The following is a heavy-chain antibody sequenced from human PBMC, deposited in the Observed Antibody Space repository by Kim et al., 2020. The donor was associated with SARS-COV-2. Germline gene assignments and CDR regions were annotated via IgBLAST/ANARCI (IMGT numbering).Heavy chain of an antibody. J-gene: IGHJ4*02. CDR2: TENP. D-gene: IGHD2-21*01. V-gene: IGHV7-4-1*02. Sequence: TENPTYAQDFTGRFVFSLDTSVSTAYLQISSLKAEDTAIYYCARSNSIDFWGQGTLVSVSS. CDR3: ARSNSIDF.